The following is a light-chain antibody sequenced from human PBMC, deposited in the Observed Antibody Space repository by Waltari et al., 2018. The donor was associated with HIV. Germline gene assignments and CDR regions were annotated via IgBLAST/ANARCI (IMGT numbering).Light chain of an antibody. CDR1: AVQKKF. J-gene: IGLJ3*02. V-gene: IGLV3-25*03. Sequence: SYKLTQTPSVSVSPGQKARINCSSGAVQKKFSSWYRQKPGQSPLLLTYKDIERPSGIPYRISGSRSGTGVTLTISGVQAEDEADYYCQSTDHDGTWVFGGGTKLTVL. CDR3: QSTDHDGTWV. CDR2: KDI.